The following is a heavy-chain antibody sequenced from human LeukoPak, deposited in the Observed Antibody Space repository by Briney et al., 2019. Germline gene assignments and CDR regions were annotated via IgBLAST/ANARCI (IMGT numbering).Heavy chain of an antibody. J-gene: IGHJ3*02. V-gene: IGHV4-59*01. CDR1: GGSISSYY. D-gene: IGHD3-22*01. CDR3: ARVDSGGYYGDAFDI. CDR2: IYYSGST. Sequence: SETLSLTCTVSGGSISSYYWSWIRQPPGKGLEWIGYIYYSGSTNYNPSLKSRVTISVDMSKNQFSLKLSSVTAADTAVYYCARVDSGGYYGDAFDIWGQGTMVTVSS.